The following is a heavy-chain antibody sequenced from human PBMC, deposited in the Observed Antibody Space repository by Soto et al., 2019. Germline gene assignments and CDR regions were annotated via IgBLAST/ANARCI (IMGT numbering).Heavy chain of an antibody. Sequence: QVQLMQSGAEVKKPGSSVKVSCKASGGTFSTYTMSWVRQAPGQGLEWMGGIIPMFGTTTYAENFQGRVTITADESTSTAYMELTSLRSEDTAVYYCTRDLYYFDSSAYYGHNWFDPWGQGTRVTVSS. CDR1: GGTFSTYT. D-gene: IGHD3-22*01. CDR3: TRDLYYFDSSAYYGHNWFDP. J-gene: IGHJ5*02. CDR2: IIPMFGTT. V-gene: IGHV1-69*12.